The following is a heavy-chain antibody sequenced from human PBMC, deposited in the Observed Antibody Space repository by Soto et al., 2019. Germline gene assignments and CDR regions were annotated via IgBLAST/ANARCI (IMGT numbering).Heavy chain of an antibody. CDR1: GYSFTSYW. CDR2: IYPGDSDT. CDR3: ARHFYCSSTSCYAFDI. J-gene: IGHJ3*02. Sequence: GESLKISCKGSGYSFTSYWIGWVRQMPGKGLEWMGIIYPGDSDTRYSPSFQGQVTISADKSISTAYLQWSSLKASDTAMYYCARHFYCSSTSCYAFDIWGQGTMVTLSS. D-gene: IGHD2-2*01. V-gene: IGHV5-51*01.